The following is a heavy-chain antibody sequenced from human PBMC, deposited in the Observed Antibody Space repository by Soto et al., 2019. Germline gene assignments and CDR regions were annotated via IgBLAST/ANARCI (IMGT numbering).Heavy chain of an antibody. V-gene: IGHV4-30-2*01. Sequence: SETLSLTCAVSGGSISSGGYSWSWIRQPPGKGPEWIGYIYHSGSTYYNPSLKSRVTISVDRSKNQFSLKLSSVTAADTAVYYCARAGYSYGYPDYYGMDVWGQGTTVTVSS. CDR2: IYHSGST. J-gene: IGHJ6*02. CDR1: GGSISSGGYS. CDR3: ARAGYSYGYPDYYGMDV. D-gene: IGHD5-18*01.